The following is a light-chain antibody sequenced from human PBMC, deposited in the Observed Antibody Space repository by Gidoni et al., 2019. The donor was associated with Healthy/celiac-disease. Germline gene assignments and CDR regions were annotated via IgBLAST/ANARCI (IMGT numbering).Light chain of an antibody. J-gene: IGKJ3*01. CDR1: QSVLYSSNNKNY. CDR3: QLYYSTPWGFT. V-gene: IGKV4-1*01. Sequence: DIVMTQSPDSLAVSLGERATINCKSSQSVLYSSNNKNYLAWYQQKPGQPPKLLIYWASTRESGVSDRFSGSGSGTDFTLTISSLQAEDVAVYYCQLYYSTPWGFTFXPXTKVDIK. CDR2: WAS.